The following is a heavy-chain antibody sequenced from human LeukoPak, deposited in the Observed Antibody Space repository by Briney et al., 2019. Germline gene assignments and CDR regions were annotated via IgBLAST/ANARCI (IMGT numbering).Heavy chain of an antibody. Sequence: GGSLRLSCEASGFSFNDHWMHWVRQPPGKGLVWVSRIKNDGSNTTYADSVKGRFTISRDNAKNTLTLQMNSLRAEDTAVYYCARGSCSSTSCPYNWFDPWGQGTLVTVSS. CDR3: ARGSCSSTSCPYNWFDP. CDR2: IKNDGSNT. CDR1: GFSFNDHW. V-gene: IGHV3-74*01. D-gene: IGHD2-2*01. J-gene: IGHJ5*02.